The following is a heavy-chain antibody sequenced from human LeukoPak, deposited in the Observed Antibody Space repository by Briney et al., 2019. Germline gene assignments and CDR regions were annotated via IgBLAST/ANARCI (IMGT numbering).Heavy chain of an antibody. Sequence: GGSLRLSCAASGFTFSSYAMSWVRQAPGKGLERVSTVTGSGATTYYADSVKGRFTISRDNSKNTLYLQMNSLRAEDTAVYYCAKARERYSSSSSDHYFEYWGQGTLVTVSS. D-gene: IGHD6-13*01. V-gene: IGHV3-23*01. J-gene: IGHJ4*02. CDR2: VTGSGATT. CDR1: GFTFSSYA. CDR3: AKARERYSSSSSDHYFEY.